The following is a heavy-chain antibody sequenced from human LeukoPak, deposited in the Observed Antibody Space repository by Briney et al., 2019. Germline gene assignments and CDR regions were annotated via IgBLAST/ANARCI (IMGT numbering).Heavy chain of an antibody. D-gene: IGHD3-9*01. J-gene: IGHJ5*02. Sequence: PGGSLRLSCAASGFTFSSYSMNWVRHAPGKGLEWVSSISSSSSYIYYADSVKGRFTISRDNAKNSLYLQMNSLRAEDTAVYYCARADILTGYFSAGNWFVPWGQGTLVTVSS. CDR3: ARADILTGYFSAGNWFVP. CDR1: GFTFSSYS. CDR2: ISSSSSYI. V-gene: IGHV3-21*01.